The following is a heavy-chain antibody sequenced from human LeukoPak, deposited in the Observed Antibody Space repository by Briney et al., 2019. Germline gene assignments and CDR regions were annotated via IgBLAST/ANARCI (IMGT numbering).Heavy chain of an antibody. D-gene: IGHD2-15*01. Sequence: PGGSLRLSYAASGFTFSSYWMHWVRQAPGKGLVWVSRINSDGSTITYADSVKGRFTISRDNAKNSLYLQMNSLRAEDTAVYYCTRHMDCSGDSCYSPSHLDYWGQGTPVTVSS. CDR2: INSDGSTI. CDR3: TRHMDCSGDSCYSPSHLDY. CDR1: GFTFSSYW. V-gene: IGHV3-74*01. J-gene: IGHJ4*02.